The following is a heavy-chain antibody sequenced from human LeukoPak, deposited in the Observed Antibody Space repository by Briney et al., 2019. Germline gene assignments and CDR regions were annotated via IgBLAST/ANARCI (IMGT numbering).Heavy chain of an antibody. J-gene: IGHJ6*02. CDR3: AKGIHDFWSGYYYYYYGMDV. V-gene: IGHV3-23*01. Sequence: GGSLRLSCAASGFTFSSYDMSWVRQAPGKGLEWVSAISGSGGSTYYADSVKGRFTISRDNSKNTLYLQMNSLRAEDTAVYYCAKGIHDFWSGYYYYYYGMDVWGQGTTVTVSS. CDR2: ISGSGGST. D-gene: IGHD3-3*01. CDR1: GFTFSSYD.